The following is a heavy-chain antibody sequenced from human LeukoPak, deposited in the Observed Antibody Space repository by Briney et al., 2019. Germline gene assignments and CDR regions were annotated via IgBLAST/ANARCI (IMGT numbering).Heavy chain of an antibody. J-gene: IGHJ6*03. CDR2: ISSSSSYI. Sequence: GGSLRLSCAASGFTFSSYCMNWVRQAPGKGLEWVSYISSSSSYIYYADSVKGRFTISRDNAKNSLCLQMNSLRAEDTAVYYCARVLYGANYYYYMDVWGKGTTVTVSS. CDR1: GFTFSSYC. CDR3: ARVLYGANYYYYMDV. D-gene: IGHD4-17*01. V-gene: IGHV3-21*01.